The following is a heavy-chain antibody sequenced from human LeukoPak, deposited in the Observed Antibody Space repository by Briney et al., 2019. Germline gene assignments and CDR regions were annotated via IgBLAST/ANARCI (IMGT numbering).Heavy chain of an antibody. J-gene: IGHJ4*02. CDR3: ARTVHSSSWYEE. CDR2: INPNSGGT. V-gene: IGHV1-2*04. Sequence: GASVKVSCKASGYTFTDYYMHWVRQAPGQGLEWMGWINPNSGGTNYAQKFQGWVTMTRDTSISTAYMELSRLRSDDTAVYYCARTVHSSSWYEEWGQGTLVTVSS. CDR1: GYTFTDYY. D-gene: IGHD6-13*01.